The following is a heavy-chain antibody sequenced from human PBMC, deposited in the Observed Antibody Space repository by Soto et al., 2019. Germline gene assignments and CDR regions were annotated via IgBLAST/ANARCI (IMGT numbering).Heavy chain of an antibody. CDR1: GFTFSSYW. V-gene: IGHV3-74*01. D-gene: IGHD4-17*01. CDR3: GSDHYGFNSIDY. J-gene: IGHJ4*02. Sequence: PGGSLRLSCAASGFTFSSYWMHWVRQAPGKGLVHVSRIRGDGGYTDHAESVKGRFTISRDNAKNTLYLQMNSLRVEDTAVYYCGSDHYGFNSIDYWGQGTLVTVSS. CDR2: IRGDGGYT.